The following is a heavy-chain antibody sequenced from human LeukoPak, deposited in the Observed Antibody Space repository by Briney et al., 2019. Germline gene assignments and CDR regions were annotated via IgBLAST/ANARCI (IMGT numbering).Heavy chain of an antibody. V-gene: IGHV3-11*04. D-gene: IGHD2-15*01. Sequence: GGSLRLSCAASGFTFSDYYMSWIRQAPGKGLEWVSYISSSGSTIYYADSVKGRFTISRDNAKNSLYLQMNSLGAEDTAVYYCARDRYFGDIVVVVGYWGQGTLVTVSS. CDR2: ISSSGSTI. J-gene: IGHJ4*02. CDR3: ARDRYFGDIVVVVGY. CDR1: GFTFSDYY.